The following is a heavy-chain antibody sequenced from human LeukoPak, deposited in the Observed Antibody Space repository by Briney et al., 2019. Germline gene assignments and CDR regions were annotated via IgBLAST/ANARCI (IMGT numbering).Heavy chain of an antibody. V-gene: IGHV3-30*03. CDR2: ISYDGSNE. D-gene: IGHD3-10*01. J-gene: IGHJ4*02. CDR1: GFSFITDG. Sequence: PGGSLRLSCAASGFSFITDGMHWVRQAPGKGLEWVAVISYDGSNEYYADSVKGRFTISRDSSENTLYLQMNSLRVEDTAVYYCARVGYYSSGPFSYFDYWGQGTLVTVSS. CDR3: ARVGYYSSGPFSYFDY.